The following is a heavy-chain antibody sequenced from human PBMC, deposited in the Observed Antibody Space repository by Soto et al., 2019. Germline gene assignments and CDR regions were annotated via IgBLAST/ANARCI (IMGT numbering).Heavy chain of an antibody. CDR3: ARGLTYYDILTGYYYYYGMDV. V-gene: IGHV4-34*01. Sequence: KTSETLSLTCAVYGGSFSGYYWSWIRQPPGKGLEWIGEINHSGSTNYNPSLKSRVTISVDTSKNQFSLKLSSVTAADTAVYYCARGLTYYDILTGYYYYYGMDVWGQGTTVTVSS. J-gene: IGHJ6*02. CDR1: GGSFSGYY. D-gene: IGHD3-9*01. CDR2: INHSGST.